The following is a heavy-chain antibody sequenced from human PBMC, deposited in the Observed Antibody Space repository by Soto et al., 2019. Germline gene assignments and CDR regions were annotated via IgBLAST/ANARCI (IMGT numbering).Heavy chain of an antibody. D-gene: IGHD2-2*01. V-gene: IGHV4-31*03. CDR2: IYYSGST. CDR1: GGSISSGGYY. Sequence: SETLSLTCTVSGGSISSGGYYWSWIRQHPGKGLEWIGYIYYSGSTYYNPSLKSRVTISVDTSKNQFSLKLSSVTAADTAVYYCARESCSSTSCYAATHGMDVWGQGTTVTVSS. CDR3: ARESCSSTSCYAATHGMDV. J-gene: IGHJ6*02.